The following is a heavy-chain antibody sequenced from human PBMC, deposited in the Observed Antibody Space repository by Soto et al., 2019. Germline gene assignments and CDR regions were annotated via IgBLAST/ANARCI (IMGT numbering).Heavy chain of an antibody. CDR3: AKNPTTSDYYYYMDV. CDR1: GFTFSSYG. D-gene: IGHD4-4*01. Sequence: QVQLVESGGGVVQPGRSLRLSCAASGFTFSSYGMHWVRQAPGKGLEWVAVISFAGSNKYYADSVKGRFTISRDNSKNTLYLQMNSLRAEDTAVYYCAKNPTTSDYYYYMDVWSKGTTVTVSS. V-gene: IGHV3-30*18. CDR2: ISFAGSNK. J-gene: IGHJ6*03.